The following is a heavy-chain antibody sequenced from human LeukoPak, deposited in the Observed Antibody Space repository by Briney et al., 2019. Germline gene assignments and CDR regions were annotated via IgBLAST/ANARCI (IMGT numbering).Heavy chain of an antibody. J-gene: IGHJ4*02. D-gene: IGHD6-13*01. V-gene: IGHV3-30-3*01. Sequence: GGSLRLSCAASGFTFSSYAMHWVRQAPGKGLEWVAVISYDGSNKYYADSVKGRFTISRDNSKNTLYLQMNSLRAEDTAVYYCASLSWNFDYWGQGTLVTVSS. CDR1: GFTFSSYA. CDR3: ASLSWNFDY. CDR2: ISYDGSNK.